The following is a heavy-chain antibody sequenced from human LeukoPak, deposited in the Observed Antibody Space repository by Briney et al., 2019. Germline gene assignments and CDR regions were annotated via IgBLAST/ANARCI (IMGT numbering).Heavy chain of an antibody. Sequence: GASVKVSCKASGGTFSSYAISWVRQAPGQGLEWMGWINPNSGGTNYAQKFQGRVTMTRDTSISTAYMELSRLRSDDTAVYYCAGWERTWGDAFDIWGQGTMVTVSS. J-gene: IGHJ3*02. V-gene: IGHV1-2*02. CDR2: INPNSGGT. CDR3: AGWERTWGDAFDI. D-gene: IGHD1-26*01. CDR1: GGTFSSYA.